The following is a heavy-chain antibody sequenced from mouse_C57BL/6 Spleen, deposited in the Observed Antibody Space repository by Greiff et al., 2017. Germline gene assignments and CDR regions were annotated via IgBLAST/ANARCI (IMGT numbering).Heavy chain of an antibody. J-gene: IGHJ1*03. CDR1: GYTFTSYW. V-gene: IGHV1-59*01. CDR3: ARGYYGSSHWYFDV. CDR2: IDPSDSYT. Sequence: QVQLQQPGAELVRPGTSVKLSCKASGYTFTSYWMHWVKQRHGQGLEWIGVIDPSDSYTNYNQKFKGKATLTVDTSTSTAYLQLSSLTSEYSAVXYCARGYYGSSHWYFDVWGTGTTVTVSS. D-gene: IGHD1-1*01.